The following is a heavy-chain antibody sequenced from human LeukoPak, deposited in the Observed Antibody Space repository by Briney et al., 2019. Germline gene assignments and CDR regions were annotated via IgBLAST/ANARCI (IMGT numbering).Heavy chain of an antibody. V-gene: IGHV1-2*02. CDR1: GYTFTGYY. CDR3: ARDGGDIVVVPAAVDY. Sequence: ASVKVSCKASGYTFTGYYMHWVRPAPGQGLEWMGWINPNSGGTNYAQKFQGRVTMTRDTSISTAYMELSRLRSDDTAVYYCARDGGDIVVVPAAVDYWGQGTLVTVSS. D-gene: IGHD2-2*01. J-gene: IGHJ4*02. CDR2: INPNSGGT.